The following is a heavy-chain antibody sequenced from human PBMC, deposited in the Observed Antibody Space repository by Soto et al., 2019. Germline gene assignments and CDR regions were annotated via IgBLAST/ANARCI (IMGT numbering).Heavy chain of an antibody. J-gene: IGHJ4*02. V-gene: IGHV3-9*01. CDR1: GFKFDDYA. CDR2: ISWHSGNI. CDR3: ARSFCGADCYSRVTFDY. Sequence: GGSLRLSCTTSGFKFDDYAMHWVRQAPGKGLEWVSGISWHSGNIAYADSVRGRFTISRDNAKNSLYLQMNSLRGDDTALYYCARSFCGADCYSRVTFDYWGQGALVTVSS. D-gene: IGHD2-21*02.